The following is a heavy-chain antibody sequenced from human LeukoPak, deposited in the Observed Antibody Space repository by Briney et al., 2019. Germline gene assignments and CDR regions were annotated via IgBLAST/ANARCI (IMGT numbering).Heavy chain of an antibody. CDR2: ISWNSGSI. J-gene: IGHJ4*02. D-gene: IGHD2-15*01. V-gene: IGHV3-9*01. CDR1: GFTFDDYA. CDR3: TTDTWYSAGH. Sequence: GGSLRLSCAASGFTFDDYAMHWVRQAPGKGLEWVSGISWNSGSIGYADSVKGRFTISRDNAKNSLFLQMNSLRAEDTDIYYCTTDTWYSAGHWGQGTLVTVSS.